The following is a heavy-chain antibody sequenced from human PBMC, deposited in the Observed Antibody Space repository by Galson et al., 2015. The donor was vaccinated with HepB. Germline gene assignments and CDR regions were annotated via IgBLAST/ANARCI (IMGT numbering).Heavy chain of an antibody. V-gene: IGHV5-10-1*01. CDR2: IDPSDSYT. CDR3: ARSGRYCLSIGSCYPVFDI. CDR1: GYDFSSYW. D-gene: IGHD2-15*01. J-gene: IGHJ3*02. Sequence: QSGAEVKKPGESLRMSCRGSGYDFSSYWIYWVRQMPGKGLEWMGSIDPSDSYTNYSPSFQGHVTISVDKSISTAYLQWSSLKASDTAMYYCARSGRYCLSIGSCYPVFDIWGQGTTVTVSS.